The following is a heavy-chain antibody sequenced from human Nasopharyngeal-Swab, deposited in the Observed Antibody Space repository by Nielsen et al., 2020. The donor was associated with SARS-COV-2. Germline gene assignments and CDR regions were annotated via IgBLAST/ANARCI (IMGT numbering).Heavy chain of an antibody. V-gene: IGHV3-33*01. D-gene: IGHD1-26*01. CDR3: AREGIVGATTGLDY. CDR1: GFTFSSYG. J-gene: IGHJ4*02. CDR2: IWNDGSNR. Sequence: GGSLRLSCAASGFTFSSYGMHWVRQAPGKGLEWVAVIWNDGSNRYYADSVKGRFTISRANSKNTLYLQMNSLRAEDTAVYYCAREGIVGATTGLDYWGQGTLVTVSS.